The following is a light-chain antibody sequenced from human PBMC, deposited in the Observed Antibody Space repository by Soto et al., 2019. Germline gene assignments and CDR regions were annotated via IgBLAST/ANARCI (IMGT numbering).Light chain of an antibody. Sequence: QLVLTQSPSASASLGASVKLTCTLSSGHSSNAIAWHQQQPEKGPRYLMKLNSDGSHSKGDGIPDRFSGSSSGAERYLTISSLQSEDEADYYCQTGGTGIVFGGGTKVTVL. CDR3: QTGGTGIV. V-gene: IGLV4-69*01. J-gene: IGLJ2*01. CDR1: SGHSSNA. CDR2: LNSDGSH.